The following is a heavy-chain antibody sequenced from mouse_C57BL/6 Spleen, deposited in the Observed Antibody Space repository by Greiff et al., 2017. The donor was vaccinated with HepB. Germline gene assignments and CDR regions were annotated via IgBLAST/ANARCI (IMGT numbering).Heavy chain of an antibody. V-gene: IGHV3-8*01. D-gene: IGHD1-1*01. CDR1: GYSITSDY. CDR2: ISYSGST. Sequence: EVMLVESGPGLAKPSQTLSLTCSVTGYSITSDYWNWIRKFPGNKLEYMGYISYSGSTYYNPSLKSRISITRDTSKNQYYLQLNSVTTEDTATYYCARSPTDYYGSSYGFDYWGQGTTLTVSS. J-gene: IGHJ2*01. CDR3: ARSPTDYYGSSYGFDY.